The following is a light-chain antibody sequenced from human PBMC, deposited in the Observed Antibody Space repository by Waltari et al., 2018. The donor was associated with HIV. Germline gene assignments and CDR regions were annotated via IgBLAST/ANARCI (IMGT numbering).Light chain of an antibody. Sequence: QSELTQPPSVSAAPGQRVTISCTGSSSNIGAGYDVHWSQPVQERAPKVVIYGNSKRPSGVPDRFSGSKSGSSASLVITGLQSEDEADYYCQSYDSNLSGLFGGGTKVTVL. V-gene: IGLV1-40*01. CDR2: GNS. J-gene: IGLJ2*01. CDR3: QSYDSNLSGL. CDR1: SSNIGAGYD.